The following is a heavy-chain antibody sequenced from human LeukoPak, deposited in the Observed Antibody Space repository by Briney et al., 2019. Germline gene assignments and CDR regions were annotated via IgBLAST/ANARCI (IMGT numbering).Heavy chain of an antibody. Sequence: GGSLRLSCAASGFTFSSYAIHWVRQAPGKGLEWVAVISFDGTDAFYADSVKGRFTISRDNSKNTLYLQMNSLRADDTAVYYCARFGMTGGTVDYWGQGTLVTVSS. CDR3: ARFGMTGGTVDY. V-gene: IGHV3-30*04. CDR2: ISFDGTDA. J-gene: IGHJ4*02. D-gene: IGHD1-20*01. CDR1: GFTFSSYA.